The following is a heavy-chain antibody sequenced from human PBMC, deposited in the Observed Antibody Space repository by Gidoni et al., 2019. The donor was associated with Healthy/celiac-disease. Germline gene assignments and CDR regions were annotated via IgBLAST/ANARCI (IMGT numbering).Heavy chain of an antibody. J-gene: IGHJ3*02. Sequence: EVQLVESGGGLVQPGRSLRLSCAASGFTFDDYAMHWVRQAPGKGLEWVSGISWNSGSIGYADSVKGRFTISRDNAKNSLYLQMNSLRAEDTALYYCAKDFFYGSGSYYSGDAFDIWGQGTMVTVSS. CDR1: GFTFDDYA. D-gene: IGHD3-10*01. CDR3: AKDFFYGSGSYYSGDAFDI. V-gene: IGHV3-9*01. CDR2: ISWNSGSI.